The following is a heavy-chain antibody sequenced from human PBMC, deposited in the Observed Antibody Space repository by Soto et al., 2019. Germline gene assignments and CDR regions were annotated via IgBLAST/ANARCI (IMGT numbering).Heavy chain of an antibody. V-gene: IGHV4-30-4*01. CDR1: GGSISSGDYY. CDR3: ARGYCSGCSCYSYYYYGMDV. D-gene: IGHD2-15*01. J-gene: IGHJ6*02. CDR2: IYYSGST. Sequence: SETLSLTCTVSGGSISSGDYYWSWIRQPPGKGLEWIGYIYYSGSTYYNPSLKSRVTISVDTSKNQFSLKLSSVTAADTAVYYCARGYCSGCSCYSYYYYGMDVWGQGTTVTVSS.